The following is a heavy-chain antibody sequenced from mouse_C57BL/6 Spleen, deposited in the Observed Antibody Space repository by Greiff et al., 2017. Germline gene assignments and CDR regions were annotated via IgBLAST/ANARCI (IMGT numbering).Heavy chain of an antibody. Sequence: QVQLQQPGAELVRPGTSVKLSCKASGYTFTSYWMHWVKQRPGQGLEWIGVIDPSDSYTNYNQKFKGKATLTVDTSSSTAYMQLSSLTSEDSAVYYCASLNWDPFDYWGQGTTLTVSS. CDR2: IDPSDSYT. J-gene: IGHJ2*01. D-gene: IGHD4-1*02. CDR1: GYTFTSYW. V-gene: IGHV1-59*01. CDR3: ASLNWDPFDY.